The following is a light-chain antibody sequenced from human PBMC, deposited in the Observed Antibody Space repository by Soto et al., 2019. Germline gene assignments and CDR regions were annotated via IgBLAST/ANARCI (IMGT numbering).Light chain of an antibody. CDR2: DAS. CDR1: QSISSW. CDR3: QQYNSYPWT. V-gene: IGKV1-5*01. J-gene: IGKJ1*01. Sequence: DIQMTQSPSTLSASVGDIVTITCRASQSISSWLAWYQQKPGKAPELLIYDASSLKSGVPSRFSCSGSGTEFTLTMSSLQPDDFATYYCQQYNSYPWTFGQGTKVEIK.